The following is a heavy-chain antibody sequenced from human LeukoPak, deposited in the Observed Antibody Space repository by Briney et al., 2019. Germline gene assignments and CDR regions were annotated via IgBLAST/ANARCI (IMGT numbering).Heavy chain of an antibody. V-gene: IGHV3-21*01. CDR3: ARDRVEWLHHPRYFDY. J-gene: IGHJ4*02. CDR2: ISSSSSYI. D-gene: IGHD5-24*01. CDR1: GFTFSSYS. Sequence: PGGSLRLSCAASGFTFSSYSMNWVRQAPGKGLEWVSSISSSSSYIYYADSVKGRFTISRDNAKNSLYLQMNSLRAEDTAVYYCARDRVEWLHHPRYFDYWGQGTLVTVSS.